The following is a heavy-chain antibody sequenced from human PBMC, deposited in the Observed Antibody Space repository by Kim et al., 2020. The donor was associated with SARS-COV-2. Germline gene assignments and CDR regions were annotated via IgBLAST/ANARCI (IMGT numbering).Heavy chain of an antibody. Sequence: SETLSLTCTVSGGSISSSSYYWGWIRQPPGKGLEWIGSIYYSGSTYYNPSLKSRVTISVDTSKNQFSLKLSSVTAADTAVYYCARRDHSGEQWLPRIDNWGQGTLVTVSS. CDR2: IYYSGST. V-gene: IGHV4-39*01. J-gene: IGHJ4*02. D-gene: IGHD6-19*01. CDR1: GGSISSSSYY. CDR3: ARRDHSGEQWLPRIDN.